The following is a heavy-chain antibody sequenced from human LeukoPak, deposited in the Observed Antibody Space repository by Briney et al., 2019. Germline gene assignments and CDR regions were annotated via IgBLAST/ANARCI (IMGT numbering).Heavy chain of an antibody. V-gene: IGHV4-59*01. J-gene: IGHJ4*02. D-gene: IGHD2-21*02. CDR2: IYYSGST. CDR3: ARDSGDSSFDY. Sequence: PSETLSLTCTVSGGSISSYYWSWIRQPPGKGLEWIGYIYYSGSTNYNPSLKSRVTISVDTSKNQFSLKLSSVTAADTAVYYCARDSGDSSFDYWGQGTLVTVSS. CDR1: GGSISSYY.